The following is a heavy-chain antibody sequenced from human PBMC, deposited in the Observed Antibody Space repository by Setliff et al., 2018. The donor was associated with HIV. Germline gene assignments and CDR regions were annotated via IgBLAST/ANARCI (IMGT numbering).Heavy chain of an antibody. J-gene: IGHJ1*01. CDR3: ARNSDTAGYFLY. D-gene: IGHD6-13*01. CDR1: GGTFTSYA. CDR2: IIPIVGIT. Sequence: ASVKVSCKASGGTFTSYAIHWVRQAPGQGPEWMGGIIPIVGITNYAQKFQVRVTITADKSTNTAYMDLHSLTSEDTAVYYCARNSDTAGYFLYWGQGTPVTVSS. V-gene: IGHV1-69*10.